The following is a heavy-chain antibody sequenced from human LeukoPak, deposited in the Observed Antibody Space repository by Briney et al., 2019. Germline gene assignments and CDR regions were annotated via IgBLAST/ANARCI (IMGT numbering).Heavy chain of an antibody. Sequence: GGSLRLSCAASGFTVSSNYMSWVRQAPGKGLEWVSVIYSGGSTYYADSVKGRFTISRDNSKNTLYLQMNSLRAEDTDVYYCARAGSGLLPFDYWGQGTLVTVSS. CDR2: IYSGGST. CDR1: GFTVSSNY. CDR3: ARAGSGLLPFDY. J-gene: IGHJ4*02. V-gene: IGHV3-53*01. D-gene: IGHD3-10*01.